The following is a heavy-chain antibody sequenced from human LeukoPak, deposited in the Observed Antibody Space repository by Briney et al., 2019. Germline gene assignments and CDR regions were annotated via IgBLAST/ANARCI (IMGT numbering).Heavy chain of an antibody. D-gene: IGHD2-2*02. J-gene: IGHJ4*02. CDR3: ARDTEGGYCSSTSCYTFDY. CDR1: GYTFTTYG. Sequence: GASVKVSCKTSGYTFTTYGITWVRQAPGQGLEWMGWITVYNGNTNYAQRFQGRVTITADKSTSTAYMELSSLRSEDTAVYYCARDTEGGYCSSTSCYTFDYWGQGTLVTVSS. CDR2: ITVYNGNT. V-gene: IGHV1-18*01.